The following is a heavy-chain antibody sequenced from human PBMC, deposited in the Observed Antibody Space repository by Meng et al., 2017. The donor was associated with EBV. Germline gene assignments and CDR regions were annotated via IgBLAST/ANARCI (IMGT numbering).Heavy chain of an antibody. V-gene: IGHV1-69*06. J-gene: IGHJ4*02. D-gene: IGHD6-13*01. CDR1: GGPFRYYA. Sequence: VWLVQVAAGVKKPGPSVKVSCKTSGGPFRYYAISWVRQAPGQGLEWMGGIIPIFGTANYAQKFQGRVTITADKSTSTAYMELSSLRSEDTAVYYCARAEIAAAGRLDYWGQGTLVTVSS. CDR2: IIPIFGTA. CDR3: ARAEIAAAGRLDY.